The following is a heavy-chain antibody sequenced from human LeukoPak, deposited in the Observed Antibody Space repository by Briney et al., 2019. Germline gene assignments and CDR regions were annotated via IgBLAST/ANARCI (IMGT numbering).Heavy chain of an antibody. D-gene: IGHD3-22*01. CDR2: IKQDETEK. V-gene: IGHV3-7*03. J-gene: IGHJ4*02. CDR3: ASTYYDSSGSPFDY. Sequence: GGSLRLSCTASGFTFSNFWMGWVRQAPGKGLEWVANIKQDETEKFYLGSVKGRFTISRDNAKNSLYLQMNSLRVEDTAVYYCASTYYDSSGSPFDYWGQGTLVTVSS. CDR1: GFTFSNFW.